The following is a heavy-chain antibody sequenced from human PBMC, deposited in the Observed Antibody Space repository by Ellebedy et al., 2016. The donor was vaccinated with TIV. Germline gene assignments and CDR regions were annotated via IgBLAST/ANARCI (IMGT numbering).Heavy chain of an antibody. CDR1: GYMFTDYY. J-gene: IGHJ5*02. Sequence: ASVKVSCXASGYMFTDYYMHWVRQAPGQGLEWMGWINPNSGGTNYAQKFQGRVTMTRDTSIGTAYMELSRVRSDDTAMYYCAREGDLPRGNWFDPWGQGTLVTVSS. CDR2: INPNSGGT. D-gene: IGHD3-16*01. V-gene: IGHV1-2*02. CDR3: AREGDLPRGNWFDP.